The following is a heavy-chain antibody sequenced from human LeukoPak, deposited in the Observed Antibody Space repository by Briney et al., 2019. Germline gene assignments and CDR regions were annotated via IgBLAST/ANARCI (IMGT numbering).Heavy chain of an antibody. CDR3: ARARDYGSGKANAFDI. Sequence: PGGSLRLSCAASGFTFSSYWMSWVRQAPGKGLEWVANIKRDGSEKYYVDSVKGRFTISRDNADNSPYLQMNSLRAEDTAFYYCARARDYGSGKANAFDIWGQGTMVTVSS. CDR2: IKRDGSEK. V-gene: IGHV3-7*05. D-gene: IGHD3-10*01. CDR1: GFTFSSYW. J-gene: IGHJ3*02.